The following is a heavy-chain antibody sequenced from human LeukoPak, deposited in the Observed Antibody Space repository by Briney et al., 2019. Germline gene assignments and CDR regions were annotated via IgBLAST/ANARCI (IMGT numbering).Heavy chain of an antibody. CDR3: ARHPPSDPFLEWLSSTEPYMDV. CDR1: GYSISSGYY. V-gene: IGHV4-38-2*01. J-gene: IGHJ6*03. CDR2: IYHSGST. D-gene: IGHD3-3*02. Sequence: IPSETLSLTCAVSGYSISSGYYWGWIQQPPGKGLEWIGSIYHSGSTYYNPSLKSRVTISVDTSKNQFSLKLGSVTAADTAVYYGARHPPSDPFLEWLSSTEPYMDVWRKGTTVTVSS.